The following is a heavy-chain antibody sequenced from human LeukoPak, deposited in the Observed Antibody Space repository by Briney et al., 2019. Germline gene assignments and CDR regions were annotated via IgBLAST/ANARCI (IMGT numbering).Heavy chain of an antibody. J-gene: IGHJ4*02. CDR2: INLSGGST. V-gene: IGHV1-46*01. Sequence: ASVKVSCKASGYTFTGYYMHWVRQAPGQGLEWMGIINLSGGSTTYAQKFQGRLTMTRDTSTSTVYMELSSLRSEDTAVYYCAREGFYDTQVDYWGQGTLVTVSS. CDR3: AREGFYDTQVDY. CDR1: GYTFTGYY. D-gene: IGHD3-22*01.